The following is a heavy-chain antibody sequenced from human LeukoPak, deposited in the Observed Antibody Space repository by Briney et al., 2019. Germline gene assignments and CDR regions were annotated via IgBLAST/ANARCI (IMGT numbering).Heavy chain of an antibody. CDR3: AKSGSHNAFDT. V-gene: IGHV3-30-3*01. D-gene: IGHD1-26*01. CDR2: ISFDGGDK. Sequence: GGSLRLSCAASGFTFNSYTLHWVRQAPGEGLEWVTIISFDGGDKYYADSVKGRFTVSRDNSRNTLYLQMNSLRAEDTAVYYCAKSGSHNAFDTWGQGTMVTVSS. CDR1: GFTFNSYT. J-gene: IGHJ3*02.